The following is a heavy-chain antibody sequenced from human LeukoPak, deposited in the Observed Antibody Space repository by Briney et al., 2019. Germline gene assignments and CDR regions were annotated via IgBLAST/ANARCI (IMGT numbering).Heavy chain of an antibody. J-gene: IGHJ3*02. CDR1: GGPFSVYY. CDR3: ARGSPRAFDI. CDR2: INPSESH. Sequence: SETLSLTCAVYGGPFSVYYGSWIRQPPGKGLEWIGEINPSESHKYTPSLKSRVTISVDTSKNQFSLKLSSVTAAATAVDYCARGSPRAFDIWGQGTMVTVSS. V-gene: IGHV4-34*01.